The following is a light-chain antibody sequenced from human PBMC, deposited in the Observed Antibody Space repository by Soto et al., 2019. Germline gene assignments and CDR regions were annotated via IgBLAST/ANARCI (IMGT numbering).Light chain of an antibody. CDR3: QQYNNWTPLT. CDR2: GAS. J-gene: IGKJ4*01. V-gene: IGKV3-15*01. CDR1: QSVSSN. Sequence: EIVMTQSPATLSVSPGERATLSCRASQSVSSNLAWYQQKPGQAPRLLIYGASTRATGIPARFSGSVSGTEFTHTSSSLQSEDFAVCYCQQYNNWTPLTFGGGTKVEIK.